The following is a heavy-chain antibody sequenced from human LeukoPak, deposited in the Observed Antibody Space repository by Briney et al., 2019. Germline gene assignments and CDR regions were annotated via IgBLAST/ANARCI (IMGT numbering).Heavy chain of an antibody. J-gene: IGHJ4*02. Sequence: GGSLRLSCAVSGFTFSRYAMRWIRQAPARGRECLLGISPTTGTTFYEDSVKGRFTSSRDNSKNTLYLQMNILRAEDMAVYYCAPKTSNVDRYFDYWGQGSLVTVSS. V-gene: IGHV3-23*01. D-gene: IGHD3-16*01. CDR3: APKTSNVDRYFDY. CDR1: GFTFSRYA. CDR2: ISPTTGTT.